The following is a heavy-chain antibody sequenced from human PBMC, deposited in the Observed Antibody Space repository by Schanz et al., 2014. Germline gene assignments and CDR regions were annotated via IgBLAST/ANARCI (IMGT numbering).Heavy chain of an antibody. CDR3: ARVALPGYSSPRDAFDI. Sequence: EVHLVESGGGLVQPGGSLRLSCAASGFTFSSYAMSWVRQAPGKGLEWVSAISGSGGSTYYADSVKGRFTISRDNAKNTLYLQMNTLRAEDTAVYYCARVALPGYSSPRDAFDIWGQGTMVTVSS. V-gene: IGHV3-23*04. D-gene: IGHD5-18*01. CDR1: GFTFSSYA. J-gene: IGHJ3*02. CDR2: ISGSGGST.